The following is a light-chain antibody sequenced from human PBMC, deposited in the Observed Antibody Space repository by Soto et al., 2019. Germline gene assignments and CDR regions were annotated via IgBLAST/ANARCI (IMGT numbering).Light chain of an antibody. CDR1: NSNIGKNS. J-gene: IGLJ7*01. CDR2: SDT. V-gene: IGLV1-44*01. CDR3: AAWDDSLNGLV. Sequence: QSVLSQEASVSGTPGQRVAMACSGGNSNIGKNSVNWYRQVPGTAPQLLIYSDTLRSFGIPDRFSDSKSDTSATLAIGGLQSDDEALYFGAAWDDSLNGLVFGGGTQLTVL.